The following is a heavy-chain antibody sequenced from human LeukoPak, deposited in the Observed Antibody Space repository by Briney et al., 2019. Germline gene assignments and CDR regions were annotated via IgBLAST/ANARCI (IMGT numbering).Heavy chain of an antibody. CDR2: ISYDGSNK. CDR3: ARDLGHWDRLGDI. D-gene: IGHD1-26*01. CDR1: GFTFSSYA. V-gene: IGHV3-30*04. J-gene: IGHJ3*02. Sequence: RAGRSLRLSCAASGFTFSSYAMHWVRQAPGKGLEWVAVISYDGSNKYYADSVKGRFTISRDNSKNTLYLQMNSLRAEDTAVYYCARDLGHWDRLGDIWGQGTMVTVSS.